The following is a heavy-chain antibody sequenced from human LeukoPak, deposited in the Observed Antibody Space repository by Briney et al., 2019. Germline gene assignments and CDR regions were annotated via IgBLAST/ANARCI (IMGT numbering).Heavy chain of an antibody. CDR1: GYTFTGYY. CDR2: INPNSGGT. CDR3: ARGGRSSGSKGYFDY. V-gene: IGHV1-2*02. D-gene: IGHD1-26*01. Sequence: ASVKVSCKTSGYTFTGYYMHWVREAPGQGLEWMGWINPNSGGTNYAQKFQGRVTMTRDTSISTAYMELSRLRSDDTAVYYCARGGRSSGSKGYFDYWGRGTLVTVSS. J-gene: IGHJ4*02.